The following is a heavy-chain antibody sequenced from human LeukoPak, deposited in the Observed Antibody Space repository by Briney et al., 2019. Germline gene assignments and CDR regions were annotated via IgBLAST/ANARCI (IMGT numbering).Heavy chain of an antibody. D-gene: IGHD3-9*01. CDR3: ATRYDTEFDY. V-gene: IGHV1-69*04. J-gene: IGHJ4*02. CDR2: IIPILGIA. CDR1: GGTFSSYA. Sequence: SVKVSYKASGGTFSSYAISWVRQAPGQGLEWMGRIIPILGIANYAQKFQGRVTITADKSTSTAYMELSSLRSEDTAVYYCATRYDTEFDYWGQGTLVTVSS.